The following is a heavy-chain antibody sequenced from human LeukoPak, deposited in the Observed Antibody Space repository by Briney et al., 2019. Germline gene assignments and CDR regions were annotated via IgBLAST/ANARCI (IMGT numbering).Heavy chain of an antibody. Sequence: PSETLSLTCTVSGGSISSYYWSWIRQPPGKGLEWIGYIYYSGSTNYNPSLKSRVTISVDTSKNQFSLKLSSVTAADTAVYYCARGAHPYSPLGGYWGQGTLVTVSS. J-gene: IGHJ4*02. D-gene: IGHD3-16*01. V-gene: IGHV4-59*08. CDR3: ARGAHPYSPLGGY. CDR2: IYYSGST. CDR1: GGSISSYY.